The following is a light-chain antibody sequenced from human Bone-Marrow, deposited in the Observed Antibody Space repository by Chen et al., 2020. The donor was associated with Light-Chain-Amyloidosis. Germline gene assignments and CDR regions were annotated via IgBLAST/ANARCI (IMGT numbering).Light chain of an antibody. CDR1: SSNIGTYDS. CDR2: DLF. Sequence: QSALTQPRSVSGSPGQSVTMSCTGTSSNIGTYDSISWFQQHPGKAPKLMIYDLFMRPSGVPDRFSGSNSGNSASLTISGLQAEDEANYFCCSYIGNYKFLFGGGTKLTVL. V-gene: IGLV2-11*01. CDR3: CSYIGNYKFL. J-gene: IGLJ2*01.